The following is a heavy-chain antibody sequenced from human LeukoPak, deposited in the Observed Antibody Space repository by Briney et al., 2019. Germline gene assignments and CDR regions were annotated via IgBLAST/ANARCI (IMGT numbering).Heavy chain of an antibody. D-gene: IGHD3-10*01. Sequence: SETLSLTCAVYGGSFSGYYWSWIRQPPGKGLEWIGEINHSGSTNYNPSLKSRVTISVDTSKNQFSLKLSSVTAVDTAVYYCARVGYYYGSGTDYWGQGTLVTVSS. J-gene: IGHJ4*02. CDR1: GGSFSGYY. CDR2: INHSGST. V-gene: IGHV4-34*01. CDR3: ARVGYYYGSGTDY.